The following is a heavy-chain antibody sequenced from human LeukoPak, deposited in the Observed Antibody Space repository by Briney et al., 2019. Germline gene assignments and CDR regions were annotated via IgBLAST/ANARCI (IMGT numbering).Heavy chain of an antibody. CDR3: ARVVQMSSGWYFDY. Sequence: ASVKVSCNASGYTFTSYGISWVRQAPGQGLEWMGWISAYNGNTNYVQKLQGRVTMTTDTSTITAYLELRSLRSDDTAVYYCARVVQMSSGWYFDYWGQGTLVTVSS. CDR1: GYTFTSYG. D-gene: IGHD6-19*01. V-gene: IGHV1-18*01. CDR2: ISAYNGNT. J-gene: IGHJ4*02.